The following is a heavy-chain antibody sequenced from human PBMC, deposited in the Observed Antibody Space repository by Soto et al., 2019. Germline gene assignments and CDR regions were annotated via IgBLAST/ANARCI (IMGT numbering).Heavy chain of an antibody. J-gene: IGHJ4*02. CDR3: AKDIRRGYSSSWPGSGAFDY. Sequence: SGGSLRLSCAASGFTFSSYGMHWVRQAPGKGLEWVAVISYDGSNKYYADSVKGRFTISRDNSKNTLYLQMNSLRAEDTAVYYCAKDIRRGYSSSWPGSGAFDYWGQGTLVTVSS. CDR2: ISYDGSNK. D-gene: IGHD6-13*01. CDR1: GFTFSSYG. V-gene: IGHV3-30*18.